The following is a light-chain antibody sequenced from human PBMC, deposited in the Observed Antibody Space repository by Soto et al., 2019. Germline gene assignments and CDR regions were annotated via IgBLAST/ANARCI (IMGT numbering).Light chain of an antibody. CDR1: SSDIGAYNS. V-gene: IGLV2-18*01. CDR3: SLYISGSTYV. J-gene: IGLJ1*01. Sequence: QSALTQPASVSGSPGQSITISCTGTSSDIGAYNSVSWYQQPPGTAPKLIMYEVNTRPSGVPDRFSGSKSGSTASLTISGLQAEDEADYYCSLYISGSTYVFGTGTKVTVL. CDR2: EVN.